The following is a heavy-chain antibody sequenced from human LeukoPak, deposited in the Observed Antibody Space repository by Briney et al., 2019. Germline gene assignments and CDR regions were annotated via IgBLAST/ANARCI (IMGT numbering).Heavy chain of an antibody. CDR1: GFTFSSYG. D-gene: IGHD5-24*01. CDR2: ISYDGSNK. V-gene: IGHV3-30*18. J-gene: IGHJ4*02. CDR3: AKDVLEMATPGY. Sequence: GGSLRLSCAASGFTFSSYGMHWVRQAPGKGLEWVAVISYDGSNKYYADSVKGRFTISRDNSKNTLYLQMNSLRAEDTAVYYCAKDVLEMATPGYWGQGTLVTVSS.